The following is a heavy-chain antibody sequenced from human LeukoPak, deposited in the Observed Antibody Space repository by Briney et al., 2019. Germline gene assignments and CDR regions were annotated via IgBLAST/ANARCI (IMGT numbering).Heavy chain of an antibody. CDR2: ISYDGSNK. D-gene: IGHD6-6*01. CDR1: GFTFSSYG. CDR3: AKVGSLRGTSSPDY. J-gene: IGHJ4*02. Sequence: GGSLRLSCAASGFTFSSYGMHWVRQAPGKGLEWVAVISYDGSNKYYADSVKGRFTISRDNSKNTLYLQMNSLRDDDTAIYYCAKVGSLRGTSSPDYWGQGTLVTVSS. V-gene: IGHV3-30*18.